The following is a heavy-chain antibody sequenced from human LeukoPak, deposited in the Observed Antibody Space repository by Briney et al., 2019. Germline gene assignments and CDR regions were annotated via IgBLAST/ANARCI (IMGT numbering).Heavy chain of an antibody. D-gene: IGHD6-19*01. V-gene: IGHV1-2*02. J-gene: IGHJ6*01. CDR2: MNPNSGGR. CDR1: GYTFTYCF. Sequence: GASVKVSCKAFGYTFTYCFIQWVRQAPGQGLEWMGYMNPNSGGRNYAQKFQGRGTMTRETANNTAYLELKSWRFDATAGYYCAREGPPSAVAVKGDGTDVSGEGTTV. CDR3: AREGPPSAVAVKGDGTDV.